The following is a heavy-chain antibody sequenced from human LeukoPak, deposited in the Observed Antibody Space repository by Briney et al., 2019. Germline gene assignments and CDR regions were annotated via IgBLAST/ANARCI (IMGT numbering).Heavy chain of an antibody. V-gene: IGHV4-34*01. Sequence: SETLSLTCGVYGGSFSGYYWSWIRQPPGKGLEWIGEINHSGSTNYNPSLRSRVTISVDTSKNQFSLKLSSVTAADTAVYYCARYLGYCSSTSCYLNYYGMDVWGQGTTVTVSS. CDR1: GGSFSGYY. J-gene: IGHJ6*02. D-gene: IGHD2-2*01. CDR2: INHSGST. CDR3: ARYLGYCSSTSCYLNYYGMDV.